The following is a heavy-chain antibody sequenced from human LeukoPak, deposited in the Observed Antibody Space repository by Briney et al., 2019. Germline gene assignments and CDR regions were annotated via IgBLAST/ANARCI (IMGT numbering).Heavy chain of an antibody. CDR2: IKGDGTNN. CDR3: VRDRGWFHFDL. J-gene: IGHJ4*02. CDR1: GFTFRSYW. V-gene: IGHV3-7*01. Sequence: PGGSLRLSCAASGFTFRSYWMTWVRQAPGKGLEWVAHIKGDGTNNKYVDSVKGRFTISRDNTRNSLFLQLNSLRAEDTAVYYCVRDRGWFHFDLWGQGALVTVSS. D-gene: IGHD3-10*01.